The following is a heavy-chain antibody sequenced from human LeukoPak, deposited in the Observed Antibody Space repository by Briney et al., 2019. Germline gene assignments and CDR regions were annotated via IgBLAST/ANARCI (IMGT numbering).Heavy chain of an antibody. V-gene: IGHV4-39*01. CDR2: IYYSGTT. CDR1: GGSISSSSYN. CDR3: ARLDYGDYYFDY. Sequence: SQTLSLTCTVSGGSISSSSYNWVWTRQPPGKGLEWIGNIYYSGTTYYNPSLKSRVTIFVDTSKNQFSLKLNSVTAADTAVYYCARLDYGDYYFDYWGLGTLVSVSS. D-gene: IGHD4-17*01. J-gene: IGHJ4*02.